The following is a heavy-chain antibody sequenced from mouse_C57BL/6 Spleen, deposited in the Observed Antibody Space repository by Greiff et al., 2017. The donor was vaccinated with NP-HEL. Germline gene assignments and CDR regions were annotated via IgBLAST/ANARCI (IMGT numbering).Heavy chain of an antibody. V-gene: IGHV1-26*01. CDR3: ARSGTFDY. CDR2: INPNNGGT. CDR1: GYTFTDYY. J-gene: IGHJ2*01. Sequence: EVQLQQSGPELLKPGASVKISCKASGYTFTDYYMNWVKQSHGKSLEWIGDINPNNGGTSYNQKFKGKATLTVDKSSSTAYMELRSLTSEDSAVYYCARSGTFDYWGQGTTLTVSS. D-gene: IGHD3-1*01.